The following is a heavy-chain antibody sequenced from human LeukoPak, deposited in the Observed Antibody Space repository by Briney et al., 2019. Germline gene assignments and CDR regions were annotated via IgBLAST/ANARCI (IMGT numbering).Heavy chain of an antibody. CDR1: GYSISSGYY. Sequence: SETLSLACTVSGYSISSGYYWGWIRQPPGKGLEWIGSIYHSGGTYYNPSLKSRVTISVDTSKNQFPLKLSSVTAADTAVYYCASRPFPFPCTSCSSSSAFYFDYWGQGTLVTVSS. D-gene: IGHD2-2*01. CDR3: ASRPFPFPCTSCSSSSAFYFDY. V-gene: IGHV4-38-2*02. J-gene: IGHJ4*02. CDR2: IYHSGGT.